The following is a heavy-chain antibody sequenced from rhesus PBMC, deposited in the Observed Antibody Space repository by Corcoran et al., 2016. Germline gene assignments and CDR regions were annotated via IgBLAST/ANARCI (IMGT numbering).Heavy chain of an antibody. CDR3: ARISGSSYFFDY. J-gene: IGHJ4*01. Sequence: QVQLQESGPGLVKPSETLSLTCAVSGGSISGGYYWGWIRQHPGKGLEWIGNIYGNRATTYSNPTRKSRVTSSKDTSKNQFSLKLSSVTAADTAVYYCARISGSSYFFDYWGQGVLVTVSS. CDR1: GGSISGGYY. D-gene: IGHD4-29*01. CDR2: IYGNRATT. V-gene: IGHV4S7*01.